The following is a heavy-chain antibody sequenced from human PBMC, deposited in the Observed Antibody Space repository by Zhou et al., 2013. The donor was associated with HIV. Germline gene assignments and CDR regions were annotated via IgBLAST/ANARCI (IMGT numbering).Heavy chain of an antibody. CDR1: GYTFTGYY. V-gene: IGHV1-2*02. CDR2: INPNSGGT. CDR3: ARTGGYSSSWDDYFDY. Sequence: QVQLVQSGAEVKKPGASVKVSCKASGYTFTGYYMHWVRQAPGQGLEWMGWINPNSGGTNYAQKFQGRVTMTRDTSISTAYMELSRLRSDDTAVYYCARTGGYSSSWDDYFDYWGQGTLVTVSS. D-gene: IGHD6-13*01. J-gene: IGHJ4*02.